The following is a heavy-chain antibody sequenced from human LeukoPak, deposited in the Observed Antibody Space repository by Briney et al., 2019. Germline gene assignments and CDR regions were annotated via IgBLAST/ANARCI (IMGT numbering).Heavy chain of an antibody. CDR3: ARGWASSWYYFDF. V-gene: IGHV4-59*01. CDR1: GGSMRNYY. CDR2: TYDSGSS. J-gene: IGHJ4*02. Sequence: SETLSLTCAVSGGSMRNYYWSWIRQPPGKGLEWIGYTYDSGSSSYNPSLRSRVSVSIDTSKNQFSLNLSSVTAADTAVYYCARGWASSWYYFDFWGQGTLVTVSS. D-gene: IGHD2-2*01.